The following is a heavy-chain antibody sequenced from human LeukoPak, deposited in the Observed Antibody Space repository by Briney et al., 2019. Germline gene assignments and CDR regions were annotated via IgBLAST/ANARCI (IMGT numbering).Heavy chain of an antibody. CDR2: ICDGGGSR. J-gene: IGHJ4*02. V-gene: IGHV3-23*01. CDR3: AKRGVVIRAVIIVGFHKEAYYFDY. Sequence: GGSLRLSCALSGITLRNYGMSWVPQAPGKGLEWGAEICDGGGSRNYADSVKGRFTISRDNPKNTLYLQMNSLRAEDTAVYFCAKRGVVIRAVIIVGFHKEAYYFDYWGQGALVTVSS. CDR1: GITLRNYG. D-gene: IGHD3-10*01.